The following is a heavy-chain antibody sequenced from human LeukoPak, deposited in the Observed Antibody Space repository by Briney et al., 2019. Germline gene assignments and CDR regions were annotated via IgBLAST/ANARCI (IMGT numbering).Heavy chain of an antibody. J-gene: IGHJ3*02. CDR3: ARLAAANKGAFDI. D-gene: IGHD6-13*01. CDR2: IYHSGST. Sequence: PSETLSLTCTVSGGSISSGGYYWSWIRQPPGKGLEWIGYIYHSGSTYYNPSLKSRATISVDTSKNQFSLKLSSVTAADTAVYYCARLAAANKGAFDIWGQGTMVTVSS. V-gene: IGHV4-30-2*02. CDR1: GGSISSGGYY.